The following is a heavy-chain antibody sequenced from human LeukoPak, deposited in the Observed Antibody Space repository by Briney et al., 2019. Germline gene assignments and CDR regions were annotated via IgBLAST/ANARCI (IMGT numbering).Heavy chain of an antibody. J-gene: IGHJ4*02. V-gene: IGHV4-34*01. CDR1: GGSFSGYY. CDR3: ARSRNYDFWSGSGFYFDY. CDR2: INHSGST. D-gene: IGHD3-3*01. Sequence: SETLSLTCAVYGGSFSGYYWSWIRQPPGKGLEWIGEINHSGSTNYNPSLKSRVTISVDTSKNQFSLKLNSVTAADTAVYYCARSRNYDFWSGSGFYFDYWGQGTLVTVPS.